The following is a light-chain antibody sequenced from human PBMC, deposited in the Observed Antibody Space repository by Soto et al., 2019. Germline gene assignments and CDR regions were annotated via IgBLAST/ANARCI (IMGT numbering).Light chain of an antibody. V-gene: IGKV1-5*03. CDR2: KAS. Sequence: DIQMTQSPSTLSGSVGDRVTITCRASQTISSWLAWYQQKPGKAPKLLIYKASTLKSGVPSRFSGSGSETDFTLTISGLQSEDSAIYFCQQYNNWPFSFGQGTRLEI. CDR3: QQYNNWPFS. CDR1: QTISSW. J-gene: IGKJ5*01.